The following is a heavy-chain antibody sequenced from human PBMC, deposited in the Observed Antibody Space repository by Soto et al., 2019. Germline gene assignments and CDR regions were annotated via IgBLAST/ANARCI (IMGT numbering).Heavy chain of an antibody. CDR2: IHDSGST. J-gene: IGHJ4*02. D-gene: IGHD3-3*01. CDR3: ARRVAVFGVVIIYDYFDY. Sequence: PSETLSLTCAVYGASFSGYYWSWIRQPPGKGLEWIGEIHDSGSTNYNPSLKSRLIISVDTSRNQFSLKLSAVTAADTAVYYCARRVAVFGVVIIYDYFDYWGQGTLVTVSS. V-gene: IGHV4-34*01. CDR1: GASFSGYY.